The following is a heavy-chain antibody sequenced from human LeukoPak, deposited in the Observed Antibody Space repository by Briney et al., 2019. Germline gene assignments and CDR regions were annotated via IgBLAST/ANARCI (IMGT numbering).Heavy chain of an antibody. CDR1: GYTFTDYH. J-gene: IGHJ5*02. V-gene: IGHV1-2*02. Sequence: ASVKVSCKASGYTFTDYHMHWVRQAPGQRLEWMGWINTNSGGTNSAQKFQGRFTMTRDTSITTAYMELSSLRSDDTAIYYCARDRPGYSSWFDPWGQGTLVTVSS. D-gene: IGHD6-19*01. CDR3: ARDRPGYSSWFDP. CDR2: INTNSGGT.